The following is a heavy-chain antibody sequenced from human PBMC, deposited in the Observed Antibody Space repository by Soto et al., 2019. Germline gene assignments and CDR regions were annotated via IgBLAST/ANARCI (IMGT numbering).Heavy chain of an antibody. CDR3: ARDRSTYGGGGTGEVKENWFDP. Sequence: QVQLRESGPGVVKASETLSLTCSVSGASISRYYWSWIRQSPGTGLEWIGYAYYSGDTGYNPSLKSRVTMAIDTSKNQVSLKLTSVTAADTAVYYCARDRSTYGGGGTGEVKENWFDPWGQGALVTVSS. V-gene: IGHV4-59*01. CDR2: AYYSGDT. D-gene: IGHD2-8*01. CDR1: GASISRYY. J-gene: IGHJ5*02.